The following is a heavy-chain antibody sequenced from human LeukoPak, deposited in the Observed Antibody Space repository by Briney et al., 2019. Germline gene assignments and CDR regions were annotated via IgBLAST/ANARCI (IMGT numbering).Heavy chain of an antibody. V-gene: IGHV4-59*01. CDR2: IYYSGST. CDR1: GGSISSDH. CDR3: ARKNDFDI. J-gene: IGHJ3*02. D-gene: IGHD2/OR15-2a*01. Sequence: SETLSLTCTVSGGSISSDHWNWIRQPPGKGLEWIGCIYYSGSTYYDPSLKSRVTISVDMSKSQFSLRLTSVTAADTAVYYCARKNDFDIWGQGTLVTVSS.